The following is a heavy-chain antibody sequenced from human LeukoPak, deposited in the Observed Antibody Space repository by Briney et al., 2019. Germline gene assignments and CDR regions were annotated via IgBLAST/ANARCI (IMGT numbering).Heavy chain of an antibody. J-gene: IGHJ4*02. Sequence: PGGSLRLSCAASGFILDDYAMHWVRQAPGKGLEWVSGISWNSGSIGYADSVKGRFTISRDNAKNSLYLQMNSLRAEDTALYFCAKDSGYSYGHGFDYWAQGTRLPVSS. D-gene: IGHD5-18*01. CDR3: AKDSGYSYGHGFDY. CDR1: GFILDDYA. V-gene: IGHV3-9*01. CDR2: ISWNSGSI.